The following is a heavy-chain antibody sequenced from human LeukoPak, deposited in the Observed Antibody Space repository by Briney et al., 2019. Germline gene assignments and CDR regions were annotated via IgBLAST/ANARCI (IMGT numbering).Heavy chain of an antibody. CDR3: ARDTGRIIDY. V-gene: IGHV4-59*06. CDR1: GGSVSSYY. Sequence: SETLSLTCTVTGGSVSSYYWTWIRQHPGKGLEWIGYIYYSENTYYNPSLKSRVTISVDTSKNQFSLKLTSLTAADTAVYFCARDTGRIIDYWGQGTLVTVSS. D-gene: IGHD3-10*01. J-gene: IGHJ4*02. CDR2: IYYSENT.